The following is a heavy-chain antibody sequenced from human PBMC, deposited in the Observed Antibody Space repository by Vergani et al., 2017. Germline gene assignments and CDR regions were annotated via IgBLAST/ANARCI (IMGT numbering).Heavy chain of an antibody. CDR2: INHSGST. D-gene: IGHD5-24*01. J-gene: IGHJ3*02. V-gene: IGHV4-4*02. CDR3: AREDGTIDAFDI. Sequence: QVQLQESGPGLVKPSGTLSLTCAVSGGSISSSNWWSWVRPPPGKGLEWIGEINHSGSTNYNPSLKSRVTISVDTSKNQFSLKLSSVTAADTAVYYCAREDGTIDAFDIWGQGTMVTVSS. CDR1: GGSISSSNW.